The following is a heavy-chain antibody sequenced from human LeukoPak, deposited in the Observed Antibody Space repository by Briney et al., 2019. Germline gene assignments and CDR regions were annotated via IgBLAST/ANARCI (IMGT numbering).Heavy chain of an antibody. CDR1: GFTFSNSW. J-gene: IGHJ4*02. Sequence: GGSLRLSCAAYGFTFSNSWMTWVRQAPGKDLKWVATINPDGSKVAYVGSVKGRFTISRDNAKNSVYLQMSSLRVEETGVFYCARDRGYSSFDYWGQGALVAVSS. V-gene: IGHV3-7*01. CDR2: INPDGSKV. CDR3: ARDRGYSSFDY. D-gene: IGHD2-15*01.